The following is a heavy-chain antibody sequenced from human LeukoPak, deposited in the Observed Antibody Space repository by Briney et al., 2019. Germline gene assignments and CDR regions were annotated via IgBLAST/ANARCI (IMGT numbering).Heavy chain of an antibody. Sequence: PSETLSLTCTVSGGSISSGGYYWSWIRQPPGKGLEWIGYIYHSGSTYYNPSLKSRVTISVNRSKSQFSLKLTSVTAADTAVYYCARQSFAPFQVGPETPIESWGQGTLVIVSS. V-gene: IGHV4-30-2*01. CDR3: ARQSFAPFQVGPETPIES. D-gene: IGHD1-26*01. J-gene: IGHJ4*02. CDR2: IYHSGST. CDR1: GGSISSGGYY.